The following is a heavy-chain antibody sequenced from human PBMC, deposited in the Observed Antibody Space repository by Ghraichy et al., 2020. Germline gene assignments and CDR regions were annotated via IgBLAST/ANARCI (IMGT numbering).Heavy chain of an antibody. D-gene: IGHD7-27*01. CDR3: ARVGVANWGFYYFDY. CDR1: GFTFSRYS. J-gene: IGHJ4*02. V-gene: IGHV3-48*01. CDR2: ISSSSSTI. Sequence: GGSLRLSCAASGFTFSRYSMNWVRQAPGKGLEWVSYISSSSSTIYYADSVKGRFTISRDNAKNSLYLQMNSLRAEDTAVYYCARVGVANWGFYYFDYWGQGTLVTVSS.